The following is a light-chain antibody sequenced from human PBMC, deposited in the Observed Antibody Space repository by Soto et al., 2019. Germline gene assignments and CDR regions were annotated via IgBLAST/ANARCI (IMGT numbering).Light chain of an antibody. CDR3: QQYHVRWP. J-gene: IGKJ1*01. V-gene: IGKV3-15*01. CDR2: GAS. Sequence: EGVRTEAQKTGTVSRGERATISFRASQSVSSNLTWYQQKPGQPPRLLIYGASTRATGVPGRFSGCGSGTEFPLTFCTLLSDDFALYCCQQYHVRWPFGQGTQVDIK. CDR1: QSVSSN.